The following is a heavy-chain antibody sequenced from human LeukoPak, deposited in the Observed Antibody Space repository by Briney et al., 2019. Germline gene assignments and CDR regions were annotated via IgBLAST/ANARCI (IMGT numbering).Heavy chain of an antibody. Sequence: SETLSLTCTVSGGSISSYYWSWIRQPPGKGLEWIGYIYYSGSTNYNPSLKSRVTISVDTSKNQFSLKLSSVTAADTAVHYCAREVEDWFDPWGQGTLVTVSS. CDR3: AREVEDWFDP. J-gene: IGHJ5*02. D-gene: IGHD1-26*01. CDR1: GGSISSYY. CDR2: IYYSGST. V-gene: IGHV4-59*01.